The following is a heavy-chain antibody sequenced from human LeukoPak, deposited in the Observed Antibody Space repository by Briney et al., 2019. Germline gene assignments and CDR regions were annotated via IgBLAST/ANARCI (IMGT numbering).Heavy chain of an antibody. CDR3: ARAHNYYGSGSYPRYYFDY. Sequence: EASVKVSCKASGYTFTSYDINWVRQATGQGLEWMGWMNPNSGNTGYAQTFQGRVTMTRNTSISTAYMELSSLRSDDTAVYYCARAHNYYGSGSYPRYYFDYWGQGTLVTVSS. CDR2: MNPNSGNT. CDR1: GYTFTSYD. J-gene: IGHJ4*02. D-gene: IGHD3-10*01. V-gene: IGHV1-8*01.